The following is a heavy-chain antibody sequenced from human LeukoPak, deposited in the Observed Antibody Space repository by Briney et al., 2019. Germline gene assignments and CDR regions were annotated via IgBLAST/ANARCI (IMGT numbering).Heavy chain of an antibody. CDR3: AAAWGYSSD. Sequence: GGSLRLSCAASGFTFSSYGMHWVRQAPGKGLEWVAVISYDGSNKYYADSVKGRFTISRDNSKNTLYLQMNSLRAEDTAVYYCAAAWGYSSDWGQGTLVTVSS. CDR1: GFTFSSYG. V-gene: IGHV3-30*03. D-gene: IGHD5-18*01. CDR2: ISYDGSNK. J-gene: IGHJ4*02.